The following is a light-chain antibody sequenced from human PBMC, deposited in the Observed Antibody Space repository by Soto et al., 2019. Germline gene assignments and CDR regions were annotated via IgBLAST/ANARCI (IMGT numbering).Light chain of an antibody. Sequence: EIVLTQSPATLSLSPGERATLSCRASQSVSFYLAWYQQKPGQAPRLLIYDASSRATGIPARFSGSGSGTDFTLTISSLEPEDFAAYYCQQRSHWIYTFGEGTKLEIK. CDR2: DAS. CDR3: QQRSHWIYT. J-gene: IGKJ2*01. V-gene: IGKV3-11*01. CDR1: QSVSFY.